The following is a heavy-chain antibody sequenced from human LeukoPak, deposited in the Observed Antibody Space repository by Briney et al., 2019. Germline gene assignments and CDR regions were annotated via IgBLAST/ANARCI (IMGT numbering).Heavy chain of an antibody. J-gene: IGHJ4*02. Sequence: GGSLRLSCAASGFTLSSYAMSWVRQAPGKGLEWVSAISVSGNTYHADSVKGRFTISRDSSKNTLYLQMDRLRAEDAAVYYCARAPVTTCSGAYCYPFDYWGQGTLVTVSS. V-gene: IGHV3-23*01. D-gene: IGHD2-21*01. CDR1: GFTLSSYA. CDR3: ARAPVTTCSGAYCYPFDY. CDR2: ISVSGNT.